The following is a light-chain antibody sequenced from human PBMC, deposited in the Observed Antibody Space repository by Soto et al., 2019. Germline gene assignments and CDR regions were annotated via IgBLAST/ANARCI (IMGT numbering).Light chain of an antibody. J-gene: IGKJ4*01. CDR1: QTVSTNY. V-gene: IGKV3-20*01. Sequence: EIVLTQSPGTLSLSPGERATLSCRASQTVSTNYLAWYQQKPGQAPRLLIYGASKRATGIPDRFSGSGSGTDFTLTISRLEPEDFAVYYCQQYHTWPVTFGGGTKVEI. CDR3: QQYHTWPVT. CDR2: GAS.